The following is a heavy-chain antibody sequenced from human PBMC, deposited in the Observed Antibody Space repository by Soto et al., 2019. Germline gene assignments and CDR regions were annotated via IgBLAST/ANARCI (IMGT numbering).Heavy chain of an antibody. J-gene: IGHJ5*02. CDR1: VLPFRSYA. V-gene: IGHV3-30-3*01. CDR3: AREIVVVVAATYWFDP. CDR2: ISYDGGNK. D-gene: IGHD2-15*01. Sequence: PGGSLRPSCAAPVLPFRSYAMHWVRKAPGKGLEWVAVISYDGGNKYYADSVKGRFTISRDNSKNTLYLQMNSLRAEDTAVYYCAREIVVVVAATYWFDPWGQGTLVTV.